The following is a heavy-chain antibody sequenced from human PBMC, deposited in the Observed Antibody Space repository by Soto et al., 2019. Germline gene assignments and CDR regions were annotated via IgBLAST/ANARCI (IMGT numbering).Heavy chain of an antibody. CDR1: GHKFTNSG. Sequence: GASVKVFCKASGHKFTNSGISWVRQAPGQGLEWMGWINTYNGNTNHAQKLQGRVTMTTDTSTSTAYMELRSLRAEDTAVYYCARGSGSNHGRCDYWGQGTLVTVSS. J-gene: IGHJ4*02. D-gene: IGHD2-15*01. CDR3: ARGSGSNHGRCDY. CDR2: INTYNGNT. V-gene: IGHV1-18*01.